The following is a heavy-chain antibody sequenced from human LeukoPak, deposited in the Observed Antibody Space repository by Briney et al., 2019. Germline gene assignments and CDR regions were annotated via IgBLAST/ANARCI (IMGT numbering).Heavy chain of an antibody. CDR2: IYYSGST. CDR3: ARDGCSGGSCYIDY. Sequence: SETLSLTCTVSGGPISSGGYYWSWIRQHPGKGLEGIGYIYYSGSTYYNPSLKSRVTISVDTSKNQFSLKLSSVTAADTAVYYCARDGCSGGSCYIDYWGQGTLVTVSS. V-gene: IGHV4-31*03. D-gene: IGHD2-15*01. CDR1: GGPISSGGYY. J-gene: IGHJ4*02.